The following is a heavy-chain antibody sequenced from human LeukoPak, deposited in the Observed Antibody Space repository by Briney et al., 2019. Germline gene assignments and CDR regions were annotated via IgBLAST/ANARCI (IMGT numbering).Heavy chain of an antibody. J-gene: IGHJ5*02. CDR3: AIGEVDNWFDP. CDR1: GGSFSGYY. V-gene: IGHV4-34*01. Sequence: SETLSLTCAVYGGSFSGYYWSWIRQPPGKGLEWIGEINHSGSTNYNPSLKSRGTISVDTSKNQLSLKLSSVTAADTAVYYCAIGEVDNWFDPWGQGTLVTVSS. D-gene: IGHD2-15*01. CDR2: INHSGST.